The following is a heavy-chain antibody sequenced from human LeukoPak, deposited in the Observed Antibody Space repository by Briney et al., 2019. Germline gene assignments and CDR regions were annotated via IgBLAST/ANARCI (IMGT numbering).Heavy chain of an antibody. V-gene: IGHV1-69*05. D-gene: IGHD3-10*01. Sequence: SVKVSCKASGGTFSSYAISWVRQAPGQGLEWMGGIIPIFGTANYAQKFQGRVTMTTDTSTNTAYMELRSLRSDDTAVYYCARLFIHYYGSGRGAFDIWGQGTMVTVSS. CDR1: GGTFSSYA. J-gene: IGHJ3*02. CDR2: IIPIFGTA. CDR3: ARLFIHYYGSGRGAFDI.